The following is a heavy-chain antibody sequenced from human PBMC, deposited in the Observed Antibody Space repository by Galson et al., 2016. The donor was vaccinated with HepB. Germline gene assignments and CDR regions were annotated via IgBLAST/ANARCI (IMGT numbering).Heavy chain of an antibody. CDR3: ARPRASGQIRDGYYGMDV. CDR1: GFTFSNYA. V-gene: IGHV3-33*01. Sequence: SLRLSCAASGFTFSNYAMHWVRQAPGKGLQWVAVIWYDGHNDYYGVSVTVRFTIYSDNSKNTVHLQMNSQRAEDTAVYYCARPRASGQIRDGYYGMDVWGKGTTVTVSS. D-gene: IGHD3-10*01. CDR2: IWYDGHND. J-gene: IGHJ6*04.